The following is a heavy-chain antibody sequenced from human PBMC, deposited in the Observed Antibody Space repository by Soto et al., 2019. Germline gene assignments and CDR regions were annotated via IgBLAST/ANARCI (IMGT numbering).Heavy chain of an antibody. CDR3: ARDKSTGLFDY. D-gene: IGHD2-8*02. Sequence: QVQLQQWGAGLLKPSETLSLTCAVYGGSFSGYYWTWIRQPPGTGLEWIGEINHSGSTNYNPSLKSRVTLSVDTSKNQFSLKLTSVTAADTAVYYCARDKSTGLFDYWGQGTPVTVSS. CDR2: INHSGST. J-gene: IGHJ4*02. CDR1: GGSFSGYY. V-gene: IGHV4-34*01.